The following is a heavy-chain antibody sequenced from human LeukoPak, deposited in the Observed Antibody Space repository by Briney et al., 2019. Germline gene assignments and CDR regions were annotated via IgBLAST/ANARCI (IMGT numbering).Heavy chain of an antibody. V-gene: IGHV3-23*01. D-gene: IGHD1-26*01. CDR3: ARDGGSVYRSISGYFYY. CDR2: ISGSGGST. J-gene: IGHJ4*01. CDR1: GFTFSSYA. Sequence: GGSLRLSCAAPGFTFSSYAMSWVRQAPGKGPEWGSAISGSGGSTYYADSVKGRFTISRDNSKNTLYLQMNRLRAENTAVYYCARDGGSVYRSISGYFYYWGQRALVT.